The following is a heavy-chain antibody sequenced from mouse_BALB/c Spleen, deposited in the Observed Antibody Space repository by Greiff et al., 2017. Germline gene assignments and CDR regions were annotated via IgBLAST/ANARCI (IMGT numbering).Heavy chain of an antibody. V-gene: IGHV3-6*02. CDR2: ISYDGSN. CDR3: AREGAYYGNYEGYFDV. CDR1: GYSITSGYY. Sequence: EVKLQESGPGLVKPSQSLSLTCSVTGYSITSGYYWNWIRQFPGNKLEWMGYISYDGSNNYNPSLKNRISITRDTSKNQFFLKLNSVTTEDTATYYCAREGAYYGNYEGYFDVWGAGTTVTVSS. J-gene: IGHJ1*01. D-gene: IGHD2-10*01.